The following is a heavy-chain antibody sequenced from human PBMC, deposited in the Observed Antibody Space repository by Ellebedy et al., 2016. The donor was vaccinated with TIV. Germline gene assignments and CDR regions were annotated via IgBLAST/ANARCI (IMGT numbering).Heavy chain of an antibody. CDR2: IYPGDSDT. D-gene: IGHD6-13*01. V-gene: IGHV5-51*01. Sequence: GESLKISXKGSGYSFTSYWIGWVRQMPGKGLEWMGIIYPGDSDTRYSPSFQGQVTISADKSISTAYLQWSSLKASDTAMYYCARQLTAPYSSSWYLGWFNPWGQGTLVTVSS. CDR3: ARQLTAPYSSSWYLGWFNP. CDR1: GYSFTSYW. J-gene: IGHJ5*02.